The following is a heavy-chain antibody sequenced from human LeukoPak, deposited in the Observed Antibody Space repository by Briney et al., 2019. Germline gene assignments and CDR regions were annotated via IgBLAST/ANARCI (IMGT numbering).Heavy chain of an antibody. CDR1: GYSISSGYY. Sequence: SSETLSLTCTVSGYSISSGYYWGWIRQPPGKGLEWIGSIYHSGSTYCNPSLKSRVTISVDTSKNQFSLKLSSVTAADTAVYYCARVDYGGNSDLSYFYYYMDVWGKGTTVTVSS. V-gene: IGHV4-38-2*02. CDR3: ARVDYGGNSDLSYFYYYMDV. J-gene: IGHJ6*03. D-gene: IGHD4-23*01. CDR2: IYHSGST.